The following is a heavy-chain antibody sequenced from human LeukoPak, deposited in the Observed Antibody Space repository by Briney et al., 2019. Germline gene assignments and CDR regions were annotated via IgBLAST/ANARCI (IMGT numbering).Heavy chain of an antibody. CDR1: GFTFKNYW. Sequence: GEPLRISCAASGFTFKNYWMTWVRQVPGKGLEGVARIKEDGSEKYHVDSVEGRFTISRDNAKSSLYLQMNSLRAEDTAVYYCARVGKLVVGNDITQSAFDIWGQGTMVTVSS. CDR2: IKEDGSEK. J-gene: IGHJ3*02. CDR3: ARVGKLVVGNDITQSAFDI. V-gene: IGHV3-7*03. D-gene: IGHD3-22*01.